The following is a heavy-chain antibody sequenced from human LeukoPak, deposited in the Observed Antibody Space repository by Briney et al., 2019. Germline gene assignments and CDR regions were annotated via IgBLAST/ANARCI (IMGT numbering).Heavy chain of an antibody. Sequence: PSETLSLTCAVYGGSFSGYYWSWIRQPPGKGLEWIGEINHSGSTNYNPSLKSRVTISVDTSKNQFPLKLSSVTAADTAVYYCASHSRIAVAGTFDYWGQGTLVTVSS. CDR2: INHSGST. CDR1: GGSFSGYY. V-gene: IGHV4-34*01. D-gene: IGHD6-19*01. CDR3: ASHSRIAVAGTFDY. J-gene: IGHJ4*02.